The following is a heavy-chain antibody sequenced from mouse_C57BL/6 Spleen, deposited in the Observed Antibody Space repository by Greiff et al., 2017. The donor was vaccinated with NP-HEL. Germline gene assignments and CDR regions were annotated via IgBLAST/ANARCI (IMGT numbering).Heavy chain of an antibody. D-gene: IGHD2-4*01. CDR2: SNTRRGET. Sequence: QVQLQQSGAELAKPGASVKRSCKASGYTVKSDGRHGGKQRHGKGREGRGESNTRRGETKYNQKFKDKATLTADKSSSTAYMQLSSLTYEDSAVYYCARRGIYYDYDGFAYWGQGTLVTVSA. CDR3: ARRGIYYDYDGFAY. V-gene: IGHV1-7*01. J-gene: IGHJ3*01. CDR1: GYTVKSDG.